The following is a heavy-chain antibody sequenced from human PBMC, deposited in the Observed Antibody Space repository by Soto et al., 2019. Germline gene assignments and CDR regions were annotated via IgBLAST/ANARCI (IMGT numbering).Heavy chain of an antibody. D-gene: IGHD3-22*01. CDR2: IYSGGST. J-gene: IGHJ4*02. Sequence: HPGGSLRLSCAASGFTVSSNYMSWVRQAPGKGLEWVSVIYSGGSTYYADSVKGRFTISRDNSKNTLYLQMNSLRAEDTAVYYCARGRYYDSSGFDYWGQGTLVTVSS. V-gene: IGHV3-53*01. CDR1: GFTVSSNY. CDR3: ARGRYYDSSGFDY.